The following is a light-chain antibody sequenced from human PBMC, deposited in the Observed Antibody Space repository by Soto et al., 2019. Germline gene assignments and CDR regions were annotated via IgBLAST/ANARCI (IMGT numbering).Light chain of an antibody. Sequence: QSALTQPGSVSGSPGQTITISGTGTSSDVGSYNLVSWYQQHPGKAPKLMIYEVSKRPSGVSNRFSGSKSGNTASLTISGLHAEDEANYYCCSYAGVRVFGGGTQLTVL. CDR3: CSYAGVRV. V-gene: IGLV2-23*02. CDR1: SSDVGSYNL. CDR2: EVS. J-gene: IGLJ2*01.